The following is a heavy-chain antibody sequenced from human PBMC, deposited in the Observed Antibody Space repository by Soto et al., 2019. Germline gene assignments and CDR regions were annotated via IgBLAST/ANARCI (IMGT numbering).Heavy chain of an antibody. J-gene: IGHJ4*02. CDR3: ARVTSSWGLVSYFDY. CDR1: GGSFSGYY. D-gene: IGHD6-13*01. Sequence: PSETLSLTCAVYGGSFSGYYWSWIRQPPGKGLEWMGEINHSGSTNYNPSLKSRVIISVDTSKNQFSLKLSSVTAADTAVYYCARVTSSWGLVSYFDYWGQGTLVTSPQ. V-gene: IGHV4-34*01. CDR2: INHSGST.